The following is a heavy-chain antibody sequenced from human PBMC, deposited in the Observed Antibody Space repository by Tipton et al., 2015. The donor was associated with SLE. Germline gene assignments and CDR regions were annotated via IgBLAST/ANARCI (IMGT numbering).Heavy chain of an antibody. J-gene: IGHJ4*02. CDR3: ARELRAGYFDS. CDR1: GGSFSGYY. CDR2: INHSGST. Sequence: TLSLTCAVYGGSFSGYYWSWIRQPPGKGLEWIGEINHSGSTNYNPSLKSRVTISVDTSKNQFSLKLSSVTAADTAVYYCARELRAGYFDSWGQGTLVTVSS. V-gene: IGHV4-34*01. D-gene: IGHD3-10*01.